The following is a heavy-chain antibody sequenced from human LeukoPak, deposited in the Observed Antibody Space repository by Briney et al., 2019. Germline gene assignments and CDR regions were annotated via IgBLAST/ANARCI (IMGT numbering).Heavy chain of an antibody. CDR1: GYSFTSYW. CDR3: ARLGDVVVPAAPLDY. V-gene: IGHV5-51*01. CDR2: IYPGDSDT. Sequence: GESLKISCKGSGYSFTSYWIGWVRQMPGKGLEWMGIIYPGDSDTRYSPSFQGQVTISADKSISTAYLQWSSLKASDTAMYYCARLGDVVVPAAPLDYWGQGTLVTVSS. J-gene: IGHJ4*02. D-gene: IGHD2-2*01.